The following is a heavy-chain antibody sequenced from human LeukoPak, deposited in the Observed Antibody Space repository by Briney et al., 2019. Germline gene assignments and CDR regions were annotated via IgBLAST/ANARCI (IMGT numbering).Heavy chain of an antibody. J-gene: IGHJ4*02. CDR1: GYSSTSYW. CDR2: IDPSDSYT. CDR3: ASALYYDSSDPLYPFDY. D-gene: IGHD3-22*01. V-gene: IGHV5-10-1*01. Sequence: GESLKISCKGSGYSSTSYWISWVRQMPGKGLEWMGRIDPSDSYTNYSPSFQGHVTISADKSISTAYLQWSSLKASDTAMYYCASALYYDSSDPLYPFDYWGQGTLVTVSS.